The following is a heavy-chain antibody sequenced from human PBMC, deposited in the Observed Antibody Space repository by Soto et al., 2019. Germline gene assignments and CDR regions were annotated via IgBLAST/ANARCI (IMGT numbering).Heavy chain of an antibody. CDR1: GYTFTSYY. Sequence: ASVKVSCKASGYTFTSYYMHWVRQAPGQGLEWMGIINPSGGSTSYAQKFQGRVTMTRDTSTSTVYMELSSLRSEDTAVYYCARENVPTHLQQGFDPWGQGTLVNVSS. V-gene: IGHV1-46*03. D-gene: IGHD2-2*01. CDR2: INPSGGST. CDR3: ARENVPTHLQQGFDP. J-gene: IGHJ5*02.